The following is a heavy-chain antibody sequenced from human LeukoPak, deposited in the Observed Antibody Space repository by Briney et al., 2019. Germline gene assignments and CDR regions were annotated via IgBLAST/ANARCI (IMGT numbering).Heavy chain of an antibody. CDR3: TGHACSGVSCYSVT. D-gene: IGHD2-15*01. Sequence: PSQTLSLTCTVSGGSISSGGYYWSWIRQHPGKGLEWIGYIYYSGSTYYNPSLKSRVTISVDTSKNQFSLKLSSVTAADTAVYYCTGHACSGVSCYSVTWGQGTLVTVSS. V-gene: IGHV4-31*03. J-gene: IGHJ4*02. CDR1: GGSISSGGYY. CDR2: IYYSGST.